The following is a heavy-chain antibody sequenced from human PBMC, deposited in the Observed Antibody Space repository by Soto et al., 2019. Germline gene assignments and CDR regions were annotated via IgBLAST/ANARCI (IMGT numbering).Heavy chain of an antibody. V-gene: IGHV3-23*01. CDR2: MSGSGGST. CDR1: GFTFSSYA. Sequence: EVQMLESGGGLVQPGGSLRLSCVASGFTFSSYARNWVRQAPGKGLDWVSSMSGSGGSTYYADSVKGRFTVSRDNSKNTLYLQMNSLRAEDTAVYYCAKARGVLTHFFDYWGQGTLVTVSS. CDR3: AKARGVLTHFFDY. J-gene: IGHJ4*02. D-gene: IGHD3-10*01.